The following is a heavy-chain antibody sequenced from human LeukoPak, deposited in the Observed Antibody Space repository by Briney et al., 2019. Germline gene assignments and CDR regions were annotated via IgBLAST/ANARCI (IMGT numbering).Heavy chain of an antibody. CDR1: GGSISSSY. CDR2: VDTSGNP. Sequence: SETLSLTCTVSGGSISSSYWSWIRQPAGKGLEWIGHVDTSGNPHYNPSLNSRVTMSADASNNHLSLNLSSVTAPDTAVYYCARSGSFLFDCWGQGILVTVSS. D-gene: IGHD1-26*01. CDR3: ARSGSFLFDC. V-gene: IGHV4-4*07. J-gene: IGHJ4*02.